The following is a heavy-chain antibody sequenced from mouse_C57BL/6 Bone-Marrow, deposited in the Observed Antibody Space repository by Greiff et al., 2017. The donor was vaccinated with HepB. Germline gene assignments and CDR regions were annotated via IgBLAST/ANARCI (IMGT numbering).Heavy chain of an antibody. V-gene: IGHV1-72*01. CDR3: ARATTVVRYWYFDV. J-gene: IGHJ1*03. CDR1: GYTFTSYW. Sequence: QVQLQQPGAELVKPGASVKLSCKASGYTFTSYWIHWVKQRPGRGLEWIGRIDPNSGGTKYNEKFKSKATLTVDKPSSTACMQLSSLTSEDSAVYYCARATTVVRYWYFDVWGTGTTVTVSS. CDR2: IDPNSGGT. D-gene: IGHD1-1*01.